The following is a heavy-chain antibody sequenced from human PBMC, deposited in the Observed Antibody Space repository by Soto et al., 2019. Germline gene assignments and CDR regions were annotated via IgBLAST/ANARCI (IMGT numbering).Heavy chain of an antibody. Sequence: GASVKVSCKASGYTFTSYASHWVRQAPGQRLEWMGWINAGNGNTKYSQKFQGRVTITRDTSTSTAYMELRSLRSDDTAVYYCARVWVGTTFAYYYGMDVWGQGTLVTVSS. CDR2: INAGNGNT. J-gene: IGHJ6*02. D-gene: IGHD1-26*01. V-gene: IGHV1-3*01. CDR1: GYTFTSYA. CDR3: ARVWVGTTFAYYYGMDV.